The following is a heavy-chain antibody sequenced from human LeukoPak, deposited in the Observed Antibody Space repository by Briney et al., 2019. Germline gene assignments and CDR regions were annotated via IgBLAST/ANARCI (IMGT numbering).Heavy chain of an antibody. J-gene: IGHJ4*02. CDR2: ISAYNGNT. V-gene: IGHV1-18*01. D-gene: IGHD2-2*01. Sequence: ASVKVSCKASGYTFTSYGISWVRQAPGQGLEWMGWISAYNGNTNYARKLQGRVTMTTDTSTSTAYMELRSLRSDDTAVYYCASFSCSSTSCYSGSSFDYWGQGTLVTVSS. CDR3: ASFSCSSTSCYSGSSFDY. CDR1: GYTFTSYG.